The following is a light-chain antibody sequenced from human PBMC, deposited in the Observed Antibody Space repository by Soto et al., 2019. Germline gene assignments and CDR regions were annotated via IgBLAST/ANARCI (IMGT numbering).Light chain of an antibody. CDR1: QSVSSY. J-gene: IGKJ2*01. V-gene: IGKV3-11*01. Sequence: EIVLTQSPATLSLSPGERATLSCRASQSVSSYLAWYQQKPCQAPRLLIYDASHRSTGIPARFSGSGSGTDFTLTISSLEPEDFAVHYCQQRSNWPPRYTFGQGTKLYIK. CDR3: QQRSNWPPRYT. CDR2: DAS.